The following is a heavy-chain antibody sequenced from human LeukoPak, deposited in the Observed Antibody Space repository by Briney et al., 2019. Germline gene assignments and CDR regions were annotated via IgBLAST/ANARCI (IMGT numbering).Heavy chain of an antibody. D-gene: IGHD6-13*01. CDR2: IKQDESEK. V-gene: IGHV3-7*03. CDR3: ARIPIRIGVAGLGAAGLDY. CDR1: GFTFSSYW. Sequence: PGGSLRLSCAASGFTFSSYWMSWVRQAPGKGLEWVANIKQDESEKYYVDSVKGRFTISRDNAKNSLNLQMNSLRAEDTAVYYCARIPIRIGVAGLGAAGLDYWGQGTLVTVSS. J-gene: IGHJ4*02.